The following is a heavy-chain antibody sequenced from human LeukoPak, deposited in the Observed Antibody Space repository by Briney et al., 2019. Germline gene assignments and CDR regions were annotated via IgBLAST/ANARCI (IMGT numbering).Heavy chain of an antibody. Sequence: ASVKVSCKASGYTFTGYYMHWVRQAPGQGPEWMGWINPNSGGTNYAQKFQGRVTMTRDTSISTAYMELSRLRSDDTAVYYCARGGYSSSWYWFDPWGQGTLVTVSS. V-gene: IGHV1-2*02. CDR2: INPNSGGT. D-gene: IGHD6-13*01. CDR1: GYTFTGYY. J-gene: IGHJ5*01. CDR3: ARGGYSSSWYWFDP.